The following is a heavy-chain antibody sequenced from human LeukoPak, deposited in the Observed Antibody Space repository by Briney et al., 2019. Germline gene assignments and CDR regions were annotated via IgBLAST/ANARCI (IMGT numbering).Heavy chain of an antibody. J-gene: IGHJ4*02. CDR2: IKRKTVAGTT. CDR1: GFTFNNAW. Sequence: GGSLRLSCAASGFTFNNAWMNWVRQAPGKGLEWVGRIKRKTVAGTTEYASPVKGRFTISRDDSKNTLYLEMNSLKAEDTAVYYCARGSNSDDSSDFDHWGQGALVTVSS. V-gene: IGHV3-15*01. D-gene: IGHD3-22*01. CDR3: ARGSNSDDSSDFDH.